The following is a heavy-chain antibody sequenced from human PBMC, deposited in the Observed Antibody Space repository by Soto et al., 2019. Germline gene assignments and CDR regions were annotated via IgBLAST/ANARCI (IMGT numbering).Heavy chain of an antibody. Sequence: GGSLRLSCAASGFTFTRYSMNWVRQAPGKGLEWVSSISSTTNYIYYADSMKGRFTVSRDNAKNSVYLEMNSLSAEDTAVYYCARLASLGHPYYFGMDVWGQGTMVTVSS. CDR2: ISSTTNYI. CDR3: ARLASLGHPYYFGMDV. J-gene: IGHJ6*02. CDR1: GFTFTRYS. V-gene: IGHV3-21*01.